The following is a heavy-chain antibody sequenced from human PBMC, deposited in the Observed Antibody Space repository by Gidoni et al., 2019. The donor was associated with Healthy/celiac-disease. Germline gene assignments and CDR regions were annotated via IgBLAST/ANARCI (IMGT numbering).Heavy chain of an antibody. Sequence: EVQRLEAGGGWVQPGGALRLAGAASGCTFSSYAMSWVRQAPGKGLEWVSAISGSGGSTYYADSVKGRFTISRDNSKNTLYLQMNSLRAEDTAVYYCAKGGRSGSYPFDYWGQGTLVTVSS. V-gene: IGHV3-23*01. CDR1: GCTFSSYA. D-gene: IGHD1-26*01. CDR2: ISGSGGST. CDR3: AKGGRSGSYPFDY. J-gene: IGHJ4*02.